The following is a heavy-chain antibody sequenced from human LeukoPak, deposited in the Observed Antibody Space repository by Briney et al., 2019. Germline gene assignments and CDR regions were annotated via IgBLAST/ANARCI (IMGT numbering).Heavy chain of an antibody. CDR1: GGSISSGSYY. CDR3: ARDRITIFGVVGSPMGYAFDI. Sequence: SETLSLTCTVSGGSISSGSYYWSWIRQPAGKGLEWIGRIYTSGSTNYNPSLKSRVTISVDTSKNQFSLKLSSVTAADTAVYYCARDRITIFGVVGSPMGYAFDIWGQGTMVTVSS. J-gene: IGHJ3*02. V-gene: IGHV4-61*02. D-gene: IGHD3-3*01. CDR2: IYTSGST.